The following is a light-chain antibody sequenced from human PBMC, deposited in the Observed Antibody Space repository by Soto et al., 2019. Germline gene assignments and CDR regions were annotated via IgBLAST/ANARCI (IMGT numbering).Light chain of an antibody. CDR2: AAS. J-gene: IGKJ4*01. CDR1: QSISSY. CDR3: QETYSITLT. V-gene: IGKV1-39*01. Sequence: IQLTQSPSSLSASVGDRVTITCRASQSISSYLTWYQQKAGKAPELLIYAASSLQSGVPSRLSGSGSGTDFTLTISSLQPEDFATYYCQETYSITLTFGGGTKVDIK.